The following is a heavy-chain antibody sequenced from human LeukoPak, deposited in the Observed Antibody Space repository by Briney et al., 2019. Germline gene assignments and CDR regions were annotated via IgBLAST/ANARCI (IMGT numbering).Heavy chain of an antibody. CDR3: ARGDVDTAMVDY. D-gene: IGHD5-18*01. J-gene: IGHJ4*02. CDR1: GYTFTGYY. CDR2: INPNSGGT. V-gene: IGHV1-2*02. Sequence: ASVKVSFKASGYTFTGYYMHWVRQAPGQGLEWMGWINPNSGGTNYAQKFQGRVTMTRDTSISTAYMELSRLRSDDTAVYYCARGDVDTAMVDYWGQGPLVTVSS.